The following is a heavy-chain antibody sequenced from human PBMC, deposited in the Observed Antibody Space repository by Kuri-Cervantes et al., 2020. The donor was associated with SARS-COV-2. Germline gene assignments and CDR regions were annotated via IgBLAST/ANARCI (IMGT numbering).Heavy chain of an antibody. D-gene: IGHD4-17*01. CDR1: GFTFSSYS. CDR3: ARDHGDYYFDY. Sequence: CAASGFTFSSYSMNWVRQAPGKGLEWVSSISSSSSYIYYADSVKGRFTISRDNAKNSLYLQMNSLRAEDTAGYYCARDHGDYYFDYWGQGTLVTVSS. J-gene: IGHJ4*02. V-gene: IGHV3-21*01. CDR2: ISSSSSYI.